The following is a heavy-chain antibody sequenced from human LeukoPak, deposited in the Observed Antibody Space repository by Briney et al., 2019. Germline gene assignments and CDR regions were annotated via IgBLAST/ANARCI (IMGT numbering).Heavy chain of an antibody. J-gene: IGHJ4*02. Sequence: GRSLRLSCAASGFTFSSYGMHWVRQAPGKGLEWVAVISYDGSNKYYADSVKGRFTISRDNSKNALYLQMNSLRAEDTAVYYCAKEGGSGRHLPFDYWGQGTLVTVSS. V-gene: IGHV3-30*18. CDR1: GFTFSSYG. CDR3: AKEGGSGRHLPFDY. CDR2: ISYDGSNK. D-gene: IGHD6-19*01.